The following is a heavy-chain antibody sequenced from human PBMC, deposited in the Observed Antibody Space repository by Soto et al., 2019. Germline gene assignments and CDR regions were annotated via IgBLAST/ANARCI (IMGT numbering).Heavy chain of an antibody. V-gene: IGHV4-34*01. D-gene: IGHD1-1*01. CDR1: GGSFSGYY. Sequence: QVQLQQWGAGLLKPSETLSLTCAVYGGSFSGYYWSWIRQPPGKGLEWIGEINHSGSTKYNPSLKSRVTISVDTSKNQFSLKLSSVTAADTAVYYCASLTRTTLYNWFDPWGQGTLVTVSS. CDR3: ASLTRTTLYNWFDP. CDR2: INHSGST. J-gene: IGHJ5*02.